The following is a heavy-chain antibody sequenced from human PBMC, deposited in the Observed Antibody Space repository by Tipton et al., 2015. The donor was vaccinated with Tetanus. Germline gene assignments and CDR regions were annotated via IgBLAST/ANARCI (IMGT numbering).Heavy chain of an antibody. D-gene: IGHD4-17*01. CDR1: GGSISSGDYY. V-gene: IGHV4-30-4*01. CDR3: ARGEAYGDYPAMYFFDN. J-gene: IGHJ4*02. Sequence: GLVKPSQTLSLTCTVSGGSISSGDYYWSWIRRPPGKGPEWIGYVYSTATTYYNPSPKSRVTISVDTSKNQFSLKLTSVTAADTAVYYCARGEAYGDYPAMYFFDNWGQGTLLTVSS. CDR2: VYSTATT.